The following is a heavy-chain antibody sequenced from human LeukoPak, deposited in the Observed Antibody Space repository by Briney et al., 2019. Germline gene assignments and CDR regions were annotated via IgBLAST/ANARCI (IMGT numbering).Heavy chain of an antibody. Sequence: SETLSLTCTVSGGSISSSSYYWGWIRQPPGKGLEWIGSIYYSGSTYYNPSLKSRVTISVDTSKNQFSLKLSSVTAADTAVYYCARVAAAISPFDPWGQGTLVTVSS. CDR2: IYYSGST. V-gene: IGHV4-39*07. CDR1: GGSISSSSYY. D-gene: IGHD6-13*01. J-gene: IGHJ5*02. CDR3: ARVAAAISPFDP.